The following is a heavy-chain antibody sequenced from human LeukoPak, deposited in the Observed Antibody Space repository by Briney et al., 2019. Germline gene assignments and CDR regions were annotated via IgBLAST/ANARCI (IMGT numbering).Heavy chain of an antibody. CDR2: ISDSGGGT. D-gene: IGHD3-10*01. Sequence: GGSLRLSCAASGFMFSNYAMTWVRQAPEKGLKWVSSISDSGGGTHYEDSVKGRFTISRDNSQNTLYLQMNSLRAEDTAVYYCAKDSGPGSYYPTGDEYWGQGILVTVSS. CDR1: GFMFSNYA. J-gene: IGHJ4*02. CDR3: AKDSGPGSYYPTGDEY. V-gene: IGHV3-23*01.